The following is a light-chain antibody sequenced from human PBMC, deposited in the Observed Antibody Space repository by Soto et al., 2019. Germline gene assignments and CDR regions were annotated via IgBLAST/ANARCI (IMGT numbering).Light chain of an antibody. Sequence: EIVMTQSPATLSVSPGERATLSCRASQSVSSNLAWYQQKPGQDPRILIYDASNRATGIPARFSGSGSGTDFNLTISRLETEDFAVYYCQQRSNWPITFGQGTRLEIK. J-gene: IGKJ5*01. CDR2: DAS. V-gene: IGKV3-11*01. CDR3: QQRSNWPIT. CDR1: QSVSSN.